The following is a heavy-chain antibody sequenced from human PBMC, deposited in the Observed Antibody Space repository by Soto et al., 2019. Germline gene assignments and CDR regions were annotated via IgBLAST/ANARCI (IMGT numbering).Heavy chain of an antibody. V-gene: IGHV4-39*01. Sequence: PGKGLEWIGSIYYSGSTYYHPSLKSRVTISVDTSKNQFSLKLSSVTAADTAMYYCARLRGDYFDYWCQGTLVTVSS. D-gene: IGHD3-16*01. J-gene: IGHJ4*02. CDR2: IYYSGST. CDR3: ARLRGDYFDY.